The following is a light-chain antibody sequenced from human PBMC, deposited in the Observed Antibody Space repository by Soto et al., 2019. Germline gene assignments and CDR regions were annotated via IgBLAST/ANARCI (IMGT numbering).Light chain of an antibody. CDR2: IAS. V-gene: IGKV1-39*01. J-gene: IGKJ1*01. Sequence: DIQMTQSPSSLSASIGDRVSITCRASQNINSYINWYQQRPGKAPRLLIYIASSLQSGVPSRFSGSGFGTDFTLTISSLQPEDFATYYCQQSYGTPLTFGQGTKVEIK. CDR3: QQSYGTPLT. CDR1: QNINSY.